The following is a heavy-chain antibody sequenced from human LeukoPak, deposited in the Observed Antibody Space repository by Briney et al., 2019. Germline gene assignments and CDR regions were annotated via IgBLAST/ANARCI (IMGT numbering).Heavy chain of an antibody. Sequence: PSETLSLTCTVSGGSISSSSYYWGWIRQPPGKGLEWIGSIYYSGSTYYNPSLKSRVTISVDTSKNQFSLKLSSVTAADTAVYYCARGRRGVYFDYWGQGTLVTVSS. CDR2: IYYSGST. CDR3: ARGRRGVYFDY. CDR1: GGSISSSSYY. J-gene: IGHJ4*02. V-gene: IGHV4-39*07.